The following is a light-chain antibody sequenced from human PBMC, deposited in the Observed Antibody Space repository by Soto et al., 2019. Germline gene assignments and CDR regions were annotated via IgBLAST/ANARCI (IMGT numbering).Light chain of an antibody. Sequence: EIVLTQPPGTLSLSPLERATLSCSASQSVSSSYLAWYQQKPGQAPRLLIYGASSRATGIPDRFSGSGSGTDLTLTISSLEPEDFAVYYCQQRSSWPLTFGGGTRVDIK. CDR1: QSVSSSY. V-gene: IGKV3D-20*02. J-gene: IGKJ4*01. CDR3: QQRSSWPLT. CDR2: GAS.